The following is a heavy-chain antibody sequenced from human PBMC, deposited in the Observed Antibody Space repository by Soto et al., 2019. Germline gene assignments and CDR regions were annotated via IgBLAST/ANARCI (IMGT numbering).Heavy chain of an antibody. CDR2: MNPNSGNT. J-gene: IGHJ6*03. CDR1: GYTFTSYD. Sequence: QVQLVQSGAEVKKPGASVKVSCKASGYTFTSYDINWVRQATGQGLEWMGWMNPNSGNTGYAQKFQGRVTMTRNTSISTAYMELSSLRSEDTAVYYCARWDGSAYTLLEWSGYGGGGHYYYMDVWGKGTTVTVSS. D-gene: IGHD5-12*01. V-gene: IGHV1-8*01. CDR3: ARWDGSAYTLLEWSGYGGGGHYYYMDV.